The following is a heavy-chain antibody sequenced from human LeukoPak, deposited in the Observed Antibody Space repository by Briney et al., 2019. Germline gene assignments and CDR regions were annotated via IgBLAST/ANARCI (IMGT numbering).Heavy chain of an antibody. CDR1: EFTFSNYG. J-gene: IGHJ3*01. CDR2: IRSDGTNE. CDR3: VKEGEGAFDL. Sequence: GSLRLSCAASEFTFSNYGMHWVRQAPGKGLEWVAFIRSDGTNEFYADSVRGRLTISRDNSKNTLYVEMNSLTTEDTAVYYCVKEGEGAFDLWGQGTMVTVSS. V-gene: IGHV3-30*02.